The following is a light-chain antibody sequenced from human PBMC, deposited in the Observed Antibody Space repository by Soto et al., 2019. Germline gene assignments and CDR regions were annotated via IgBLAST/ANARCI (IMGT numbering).Light chain of an antibody. CDR3: SSYAASNNVGV. CDR2: EVS. Sequence: QSALTQPPSASGSPGQSVTISCIGTSSDVGGYNYVSWYQQHPGKAPKLMIYEVSKRPSGVPDRFSGSKSGNTASLTVSGLQAEDEADYYCSSYAASNNVGVFGGGTKVTVL. J-gene: IGLJ2*01. V-gene: IGLV2-8*01. CDR1: SSDVGGYNY.